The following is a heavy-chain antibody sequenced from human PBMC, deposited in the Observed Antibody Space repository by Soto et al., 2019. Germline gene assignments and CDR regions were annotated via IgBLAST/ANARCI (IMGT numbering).Heavy chain of an antibody. J-gene: IGHJ4*02. V-gene: IGHV1-69*02. CDR2: IIPILGIA. CDR1: GGTFSSYT. D-gene: IGHD5-18*01. CDR3: ARGDVDTAMVFDY. Sequence: QVQLVQSGAEVKKPGSSVKVSCKASGGTFSSYTISRVRQAPGQGLEWMGRIIPILGIANYAQKFQGRVTITADKSTSTAYMELSSLRSEDTAVYYCARGDVDTAMVFDYWGQGTLVTVSS.